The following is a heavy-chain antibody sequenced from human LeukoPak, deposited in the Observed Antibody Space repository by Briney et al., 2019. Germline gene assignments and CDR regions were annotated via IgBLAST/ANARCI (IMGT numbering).Heavy chain of an antibody. CDR3: ARDVLGDYDY. V-gene: IGHV3-11*04. D-gene: IGHD4-17*01. Sequence: GGSLRLSCAASGFTFSDYYMSWIRQAPGKGLEWVSYISSTSGRIIYYADSVKGRFTISRDNAKNSLYLQMNSLRAEDTAVYYCARDVLGDYDYWGQGTLVSVSS. J-gene: IGHJ4*02. CDR2: ISSTSGRII. CDR1: GFTFSDYY.